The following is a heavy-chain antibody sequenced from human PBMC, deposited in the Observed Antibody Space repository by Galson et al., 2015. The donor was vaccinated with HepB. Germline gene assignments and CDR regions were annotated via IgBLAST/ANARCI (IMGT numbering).Heavy chain of an antibody. CDR1: RFSFSNYA. D-gene: IGHD6-19*01. V-gene: IGHV3-23*01. Sequence: PRLSCAASRFSFSNYAMTWVRQPPGKGLQWVATISGRGVTTFDADSVKGQFTISRDNSKNTLYLEMNNLRADDTAVYFCAKSKDSGWSYNAFDIWGQGTMVTVSS. J-gene: IGHJ3*02. CDR3: AKSKDSGWSYNAFDI. CDR2: ISGRGVTT.